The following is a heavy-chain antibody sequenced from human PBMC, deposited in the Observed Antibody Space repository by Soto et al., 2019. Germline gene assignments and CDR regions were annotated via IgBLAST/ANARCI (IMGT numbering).Heavy chain of an antibody. J-gene: IGHJ4*02. CDR3: AGGSGWTEHY. CDR2: IKQDGSEK. D-gene: IGHD6-19*01. Sequence: EVQLVESGGDLVQPGGSLRLSCAVSGITFSNYWMNWVRQAPGKGLEWVANIKQDGSEKHYVDSVKGRFTISRDSAYKSFYLQMNSLRVEDTAVYYCAGGSGWTEHYWGQGTLVTVSA. CDR1: GITFSNYW. V-gene: IGHV3-7*04.